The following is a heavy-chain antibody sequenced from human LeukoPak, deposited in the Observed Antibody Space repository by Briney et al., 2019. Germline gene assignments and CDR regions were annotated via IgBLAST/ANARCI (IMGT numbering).Heavy chain of an antibody. Sequence: PGGSLRLSCTAAGFTFNNYAMSWVRQAPGKGLEWVSAISGSGGSTYYADSVKGRFTISRDNSKNTLYLQMNSLRAEDTAVYYCASPDAQRYGAAAFDIWGQGTMVTVSS. CDR2: ISGSGGST. CDR3: ASPDAQRYGAAAFDI. D-gene: IGHD4-17*01. V-gene: IGHV3-23*01. J-gene: IGHJ3*02. CDR1: GFTFNNYA.